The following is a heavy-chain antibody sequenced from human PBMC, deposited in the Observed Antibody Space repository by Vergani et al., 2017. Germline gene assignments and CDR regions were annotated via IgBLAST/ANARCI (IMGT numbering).Heavy chain of an antibody. D-gene: IGHD1-26*01. Sequence: QVQLVESGGGVVQSGGSLRLSCAASGFTFSNYGMHWVRQAPGKGLEWVAFIRYDGSHRYYADSVKGRFTISRDNSKNTLYLQMNSLRAEDTAVYYCARYSGSHLTLDYWGQETLVTVSS. J-gene: IGHJ4*02. CDR1: GFTFSNYG. CDR2: IRYDGSHR. V-gene: IGHV3-30*02. CDR3: ARYSGSHLTLDY.